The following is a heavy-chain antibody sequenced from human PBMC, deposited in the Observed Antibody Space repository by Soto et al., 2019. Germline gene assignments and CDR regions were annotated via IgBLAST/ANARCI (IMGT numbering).Heavy chain of an antibody. D-gene: IGHD3-10*01. CDR2: ILNDGSNR. Sequence: QVQLVESGGGVVQPGRSLRLSCAASEFTFSNYGMHWVRQAPGKGLEWVAVILNDGSNRYHADSVKDRFTISRDNSKNTLYLQMNRLRAEDTAVYYCARDDEYSGNGMDVWGQGTMVTVS. J-gene: IGHJ6*02. V-gene: IGHV3-33*01. CDR3: ARDDEYSGNGMDV. CDR1: EFTFSNYG.